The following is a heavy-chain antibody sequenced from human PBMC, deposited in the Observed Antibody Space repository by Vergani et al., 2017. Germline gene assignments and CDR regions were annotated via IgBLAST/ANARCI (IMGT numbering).Heavy chain of an antibody. CDR3: ARVNTETNGHLYYYYYMDV. V-gene: IGHV4-34*01. Sequence: QVQLQQWGGGLLKPSETLSLTCVVNGGSFTSYHWTWIRQSPGEGLEWVGDIDHTGRHEYNPSLKSRLTMSVDKSRNHFSLTLNSVTATDTAIYFCARVNTETNGHLYYYYYMDVWGQGTAVTVS. J-gene: IGHJ6*03. CDR2: IDHTGRH. CDR1: GGSFTSYH. D-gene: IGHD4-11*01.